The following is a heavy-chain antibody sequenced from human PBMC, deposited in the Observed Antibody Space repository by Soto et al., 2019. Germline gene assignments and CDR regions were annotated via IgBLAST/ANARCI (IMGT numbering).Heavy chain of an antibody. Sequence: QVQLVQSGAEVKKPGASVKVSCKASGYTFTSYGISWVRQAPGQGLEWMGWISAYNGNTNYAQKLQGRVTMTTDTSTSTAYMELRRLRSDDTAVYYCARDSGYYDILTGYSNNFDYWGQGTLVTVSS. CDR1: GYTFTSYG. D-gene: IGHD3-9*01. CDR2: ISAYNGNT. V-gene: IGHV1-18*01. CDR3: ARDSGYYDILTGYSNNFDY. J-gene: IGHJ4*02.